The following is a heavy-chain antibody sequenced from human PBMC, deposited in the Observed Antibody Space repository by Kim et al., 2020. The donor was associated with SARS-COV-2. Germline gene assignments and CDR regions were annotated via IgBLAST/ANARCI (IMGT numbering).Heavy chain of an antibody. J-gene: IGHJ4*02. D-gene: IGHD3-16*01. CDR3: AADPHGAY. V-gene: IGHV3-15*01. CDR2: IKSKNDGGTS. CDR1: GFSFNDAW. Sequence: GGSLRLSCAASGFSFNDAWVSWVRQAPGKGLEWVVRIKSKNDGGTSDDAAHLKGRFIISRDDKKRMLYLQMNNLKTEDTAVYYCAADPHGAYWGQGTLVIVSS.